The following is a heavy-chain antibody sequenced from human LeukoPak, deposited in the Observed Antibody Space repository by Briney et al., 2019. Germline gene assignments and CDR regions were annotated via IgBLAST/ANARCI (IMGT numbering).Heavy chain of an antibody. CDR2: IIPIFGTA. J-gene: IGHJ4*02. Sequence: SVKVSCKASGGTFSSYAISWVRQPPAQGLEWMGGIIPIFGTANYAQKFQGRVTITTDESTSTAYMELSSLRSEDTAVYYCARGAVAGLTFDYWGQGTLVTVSS. CDR3: ARGAVAGLTFDY. V-gene: IGHV1-69*05. CDR1: GGTFSSYA. D-gene: IGHD6-19*01.